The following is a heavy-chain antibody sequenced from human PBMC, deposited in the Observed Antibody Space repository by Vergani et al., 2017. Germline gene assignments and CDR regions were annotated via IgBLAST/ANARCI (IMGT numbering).Heavy chain of an antibody. CDR3: AKITCDYYSHGIDV. CDR1: GFTLSNYA. CDR2: ISGTGDRT. J-gene: IGHJ6*02. V-gene: IGHV3-23*01. D-gene: IGHD3-10*01. Sequence: EVQLLESGGGLVQPGGSLRLSCAGSGFTLSNYAMSWVRQGPGKGLEWVSGISGTGDRTNYVDSVKGRFIISRDNSNNTLYLQMNILRGGDTAVYYCAKITCDYYSHGIDVWGQGTTVTVSS.